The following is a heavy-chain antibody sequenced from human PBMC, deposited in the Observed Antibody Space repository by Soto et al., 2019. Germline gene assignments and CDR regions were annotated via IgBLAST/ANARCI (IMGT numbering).Heavy chain of an antibody. CDR3: ARDLIEYYDFWSGQTPVYYYYGMDV. J-gene: IGHJ6*02. Sequence: ASVKVSCKASGGTFSSYAISWVRQAPGQGLEWMGGIIPIFGTANYAQKFQGRVTITADESTSTAYMELSSLRSEDTAVYYCARDLIEYYDFWSGQTPVYYYYGMDVWGQGTTVTVSS. CDR2: IIPIFGTA. CDR1: GGTFSSYA. V-gene: IGHV1-69*13. D-gene: IGHD3-3*01.